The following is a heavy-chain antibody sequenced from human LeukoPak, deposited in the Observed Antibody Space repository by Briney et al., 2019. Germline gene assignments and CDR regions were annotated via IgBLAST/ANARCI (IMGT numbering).Heavy chain of an antibody. CDR1: GGTFSSYA. V-gene: IGHV1-69*13. Sequence: SVKVSCKASGGTFSSYAISWVRQAPGQGLEWMGGIIPVFGTANYAQKFQGRVTITADESTSTAYMELSSLRSEDTAVYYCARDALKDGYNYVGYWGQGTLVTVSS. CDR3: ARDALKDGYNYVGY. D-gene: IGHD5-24*01. J-gene: IGHJ4*02. CDR2: IIPVFGTA.